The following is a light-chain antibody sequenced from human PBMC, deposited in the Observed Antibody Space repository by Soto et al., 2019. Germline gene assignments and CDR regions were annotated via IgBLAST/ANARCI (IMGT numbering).Light chain of an antibody. J-gene: IGKJ4*01. CDR2: DAS. Sequence: DIQMTQSPSSLSASVGALVTITCQASQDISNYLKWYQQKPGKAPKLLIYDASNLEAGVTSRFSGSGSGTDFTFTISSLQPEDIATYYCQQYYNLHPLTFGGGTKVEIK. V-gene: IGKV1-33*01. CDR3: QQYYNLHPLT. CDR1: QDISNY.